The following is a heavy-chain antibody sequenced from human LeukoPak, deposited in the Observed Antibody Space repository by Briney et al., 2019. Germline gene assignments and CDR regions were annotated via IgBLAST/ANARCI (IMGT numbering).Heavy chain of an antibody. CDR3: ARVLSYFGSGSYPAY. D-gene: IGHD3-10*01. CDR1: GFTFTSYW. Sequence: GGSLRLSCAASGFTFTSYWMHWVRQVPGKGLVWIAHVSPDVRRTDYADSVKGRFTVSRDNTNHILYLQMNSLTADDTAVYYCARVLSYFGSGSYPAYWGQGTLVTVSS. CDR2: VSPDVRRT. V-gene: IGHV3-74*01. J-gene: IGHJ4*02.